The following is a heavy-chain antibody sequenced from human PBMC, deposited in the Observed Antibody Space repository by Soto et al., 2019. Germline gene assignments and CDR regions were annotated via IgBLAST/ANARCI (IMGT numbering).Heavy chain of an antibody. J-gene: IGHJ4*02. V-gene: IGHV3-64*01. CDR1: GFTFSSYA. D-gene: IGHD1-26*01. Sequence: PGGSLRLSCAASGFTFSSYAMHWVRQAPGKGLEYVSAISSNGGSTYYANSVKGRFTISRDNSKNTLYLQMGSLRAEDMAVYYCARDLTVGATQTPGYWGQGTLVTVSS. CDR2: ISSNGGST. CDR3: ARDLTVGATQTPGY.